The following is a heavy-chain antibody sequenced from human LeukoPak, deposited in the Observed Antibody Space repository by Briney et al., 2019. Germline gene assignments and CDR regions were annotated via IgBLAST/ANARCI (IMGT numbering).Heavy chain of an antibody. V-gene: IGHV3-64D*06. CDR1: GFTFSTCA. Sequence: GGSLRLSCSASGFTFSTCAMHWVRQAPGKGLEDVSAITGNGGDTYYADSVRGRSIISRDNSRNTLYLQMSSLRPEDTAVYYCVKDRDGYNPVEYWGQGTLVTVSS. D-gene: IGHD5-24*01. CDR3: VKDRDGYNPVEY. J-gene: IGHJ4*02. CDR2: ITGNGGDT.